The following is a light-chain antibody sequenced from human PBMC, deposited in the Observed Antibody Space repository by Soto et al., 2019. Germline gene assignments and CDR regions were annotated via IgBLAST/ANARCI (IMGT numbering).Light chain of an antibody. Sequence: QPVLTQPPSASGTPGQRVTISCSGSSSNIGSNTVNWYQQLPGTAPKLLIYSNNQRPSGVPDRFSGSKSGTSASLAISGLQSEDEADYYCCSYAGTTTWVFGGGTKL. CDR2: SNN. CDR3: CSYAGTTTWV. J-gene: IGLJ3*02. CDR1: SSNIGSNT. V-gene: IGLV1-44*01.